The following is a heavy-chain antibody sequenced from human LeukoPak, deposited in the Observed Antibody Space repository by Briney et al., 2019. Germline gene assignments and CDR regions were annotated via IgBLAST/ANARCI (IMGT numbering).Heavy chain of an antibody. D-gene: IGHD5-18*01. V-gene: IGHV3-21*01. CDR3: ARDGYSYGRALDY. J-gene: IGHJ4*02. CDR1: GFTFSSYS. Sequence: PGGSLRLSCAASGFTFSSYSMNWVRQAPGKGLEWVSSISSASTYIYYADSVKGRFTISRDNAKNSLYLQMNSLRAEDTAVYYCARDGYSYGRALDYWGQGTLVTVSS. CDR2: ISSASTYI.